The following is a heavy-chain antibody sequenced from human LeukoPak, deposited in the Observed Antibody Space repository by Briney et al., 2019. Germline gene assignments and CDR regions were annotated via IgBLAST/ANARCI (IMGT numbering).Heavy chain of an antibody. CDR3: AISSSSAPFYFDY. CDR1: GFTFSSYAMH. Sequence: LRLSCAASGFTFSSYAMHWVRQPPGKGLEWIGYIYYSGSTYYNPSLKSRVTISADTSKNQFSLKLSSVTAADTAVYYCAISSSSAPFYFDYWGQGTLVTVSS. V-gene: IGHV4-30-4*01. J-gene: IGHJ4*02. D-gene: IGHD6-6*01. CDR2: IYYSGST.